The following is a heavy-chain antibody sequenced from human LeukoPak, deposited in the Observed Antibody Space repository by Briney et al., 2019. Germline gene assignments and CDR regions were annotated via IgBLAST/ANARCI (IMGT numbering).Heavy chain of an antibody. CDR2: IIGSSGST. Sequence: GGSLRLSCAASGFSFNNYAMNWVRQAPGKGLEWVSLIIGSSGSTFYADSVKGRFTISRDKSKNTMYLQMNSLRAEGTAVYYCAKGAYDYIEIAYFDYWGQGSLVTVSS. J-gene: IGHJ4*02. CDR1: GFSFNNYA. CDR3: AKGAYDYIEIAYFDY. V-gene: IGHV3-23*01. D-gene: IGHD5-12*01.